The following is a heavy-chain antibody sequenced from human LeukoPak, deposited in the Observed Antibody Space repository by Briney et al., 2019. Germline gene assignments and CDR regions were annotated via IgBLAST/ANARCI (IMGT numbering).Heavy chain of an antibody. Sequence: GGSLRLSCAASGFTVSSNYMSWVRQAPGKGLEWVSVIYSGGSTYYADSVKGRFTISRDNSKNTLYLQMNSLRAEDTAVYYCAGDYGVYGTGAFDIWGQGATVTVSS. J-gene: IGHJ3*02. CDR3: AGDYGVYGTGAFDI. CDR2: IYSGGST. CDR1: GFTVSSNY. V-gene: IGHV3-53*05. D-gene: IGHD4-17*01.